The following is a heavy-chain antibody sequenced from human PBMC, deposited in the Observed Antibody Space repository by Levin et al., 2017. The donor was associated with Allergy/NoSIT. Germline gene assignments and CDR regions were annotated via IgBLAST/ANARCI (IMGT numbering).Heavy chain of an antibody. CDR1: GGSVSSNSGA. CDR3: ARTESGYIDY. Sequence: SQTLSLTCAISGGSVSSNSGAWNWIRQSPSRGLEWLGRMYYRSKWYSTYAVSVKGRITINPDTSKNQFSLQLNSVTPEDTAVYYCARTESGYIDYWGQGTLVTVST. CDR2: MYYRSKWYS. J-gene: IGHJ4*03. V-gene: IGHV6-1*01.